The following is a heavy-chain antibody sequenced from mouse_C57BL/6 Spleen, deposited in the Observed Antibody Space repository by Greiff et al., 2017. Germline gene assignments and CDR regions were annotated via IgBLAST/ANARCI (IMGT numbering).Heavy chain of an antibody. CDR2: IYPGSGST. V-gene: IGHV1-55*01. CDR1: GYTFTSYW. CDR3: ARGDYYGSTSYYFDY. D-gene: IGHD1-1*01. Sequence: VQLQQPGAELVKPGASVKMSCKASGYTFTSYWITWVKQRPGQGLEWIGDIYPGSGSTNYNEKFKSKATLTVDTSSSTAYMQLSSLTSEDSAVYYCARGDYYGSTSYYFDYWGQGTTRTVSS. J-gene: IGHJ2*01.